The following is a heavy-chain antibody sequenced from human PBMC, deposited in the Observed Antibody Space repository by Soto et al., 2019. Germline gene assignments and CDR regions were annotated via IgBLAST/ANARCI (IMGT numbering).Heavy chain of an antibody. J-gene: IGHJ3*02. V-gene: IGHV3-30*18. D-gene: IGHD1-26*01. CDR3: AKGLLAIVGTTLPRVAFNI. Sequence: QVQLVESGGGVVQPGRSLRLSCAASGFSFTTYVMHWVRQAPGKGLEWVAVISHDGSYKYYGDAVKGRFTISRDTSKNAVYLEMNSLRPEDTAVYYCAKGLLAIVGTTLPRVAFNIWGQGTMVTVSS. CDR1: GFSFTTYV. CDR2: ISHDGSYK.